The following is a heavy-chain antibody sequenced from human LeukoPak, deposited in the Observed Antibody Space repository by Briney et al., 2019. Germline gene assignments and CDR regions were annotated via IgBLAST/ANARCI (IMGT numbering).Heavy chain of an antibody. D-gene: IGHD6-13*01. CDR1: GYTFTGYY. J-gene: IGHJ4*02. V-gene: IGHV1-2*02. CDR3: ARAAAVRWANPNDMGY. Sequence: ASVKVSCKASGYTFTGYYMHWVRHAPGQGIEWMGRVNPNSGGRNYAQKFQGRVTMTRDTSISTAYMELSRLRSDDTAVYYCARAAAVRWANPNDMGYWGQGTLVTVSS. CDR2: VNPNSGGR.